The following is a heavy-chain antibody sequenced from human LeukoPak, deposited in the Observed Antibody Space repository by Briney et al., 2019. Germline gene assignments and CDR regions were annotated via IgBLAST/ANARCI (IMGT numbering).Heavy chain of an antibody. Sequence: GGSLRLSCAASGFTFSSSAMSWVRQAPGKGLEGVSAISGSGGSTYYADSVKGRFTISRDNSKNTLYLQMNSLRAEDTAVYYCAKALWYSGSYLANYWGQGTLVTVSS. CDR2: ISGSGGST. CDR3: AKALWYSGSYLANY. CDR1: GFTFSSSA. V-gene: IGHV3-23*01. J-gene: IGHJ4*02. D-gene: IGHD1-26*01.